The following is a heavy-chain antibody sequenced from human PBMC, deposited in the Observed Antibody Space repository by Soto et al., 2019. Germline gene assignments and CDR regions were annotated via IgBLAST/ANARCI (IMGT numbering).Heavy chain of an antibody. J-gene: IGHJ4*02. Sequence: PSETLSLTCTVSGGSISSVDYFWSWIRQPPGKGLEWIGYIYYSGNTYFNPSLKSRVTLSVDTSKNQFSLNLSSVTAADTAVYYCVRYCSTTKCPFDYWGQGTLVTVSS. CDR1: GGSISSVDYF. CDR2: IYYSGNT. V-gene: IGHV4-30-4*01. D-gene: IGHD2-2*01. CDR3: VRYCSTTKCPFDY.